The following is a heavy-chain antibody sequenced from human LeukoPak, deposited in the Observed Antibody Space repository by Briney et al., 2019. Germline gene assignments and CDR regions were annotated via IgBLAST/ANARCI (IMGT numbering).Heavy chain of an antibody. CDR3: VVDTAMVIFDY. V-gene: IGHV1-69*02. D-gene: IGHD5-18*01. CDR1: GGTFSSYT. J-gene: IGHJ4*02. CDR2: IIPILGIA. Sequence: SVKVSCKASGGTFSSYTISWVRQAPGQGLEWMGRIIPILGIANYAQKFQGRVTITADKSTSTAYMELSSLRSEDTAVYYCVVDTAMVIFDYWGQGTLVTVSS.